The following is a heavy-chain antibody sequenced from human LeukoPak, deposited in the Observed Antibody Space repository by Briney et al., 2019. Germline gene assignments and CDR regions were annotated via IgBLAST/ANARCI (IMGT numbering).Heavy chain of an antibody. D-gene: IGHD3-10*01. J-gene: IGHJ3*02. Sequence: ASVKVSCKASGYTVTSYYMHWVRQAPGQGLEWMGIINPSGGSTSYAQKFQGRVTMTRDTSTSTVYMELSSLRSEDTAVYYCFGELYISGLGLGAFDIWGQGTMVTVSS. V-gene: IGHV1-46*01. CDR2: INPSGGST. CDR1: GYTVTSYY. CDR3: FGELYISGLGLGAFDI.